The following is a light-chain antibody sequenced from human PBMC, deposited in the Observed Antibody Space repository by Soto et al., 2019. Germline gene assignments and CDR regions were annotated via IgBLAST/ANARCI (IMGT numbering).Light chain of an antibody. V-gene: IGKV3-15*01. J-gene: IGKJ4*01. Sequence: EIVMTQSPATLSVSPGERATLSCRASQSVSSNLAWYQQKPGQAPRLLIYGASTRATGIPARFSGSGSGTEFTLTFSSLQSEDFAVYYCQQYNKWPPLTFGGGTKVEIK. CDR2: GAS. CDR1: QSVSSN. CDR3: QQYNKWPPLT.